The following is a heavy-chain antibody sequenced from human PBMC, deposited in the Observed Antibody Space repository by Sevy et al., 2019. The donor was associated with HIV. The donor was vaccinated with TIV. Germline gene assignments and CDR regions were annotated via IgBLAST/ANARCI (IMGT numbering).Heavy chain of an antibody. CDR2: ISYDGINK. J-gene: IGHJ4*02. V-gene: IGHV3-30*04. Sequence: GGSLRLSCAASGFSFSNYAMHWLRQSPGKGLEWVAMISYDGINKDYADSVKGRFTLSRDNSKNTLFLQMNSLRAEDTALYYCARDLPHLLPWELSRGSDYWGQRTLVTVSS. CDR1: GFSFSNYA. D-gene: IGHD1-26*01. CDR3: ARDLPHLLPWELSRGSDY.